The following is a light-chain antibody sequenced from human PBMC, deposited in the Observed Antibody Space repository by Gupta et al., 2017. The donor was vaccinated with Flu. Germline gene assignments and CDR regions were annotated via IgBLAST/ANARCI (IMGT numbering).Light chain of an antibody. J-gene: IGKJ5*01. CDR3: QQYQDWVT. CDR1: QMINTN. CDR2: GAS. V-gene: IGKV3-15*01. Sequence: ATLSCRASQMINTNLAWYQQRPAQPPRLLISGASIRATGIPARFSGSGSGTEFTLTISNLQSEDGAIYFCQQYQDWVTFGQGTRLEI.